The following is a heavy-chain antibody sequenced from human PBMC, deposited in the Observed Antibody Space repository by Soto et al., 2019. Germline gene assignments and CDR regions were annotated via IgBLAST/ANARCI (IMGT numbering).Heavy chain of an antibody. V-gene: IGHV3-74*01. Sequence: EVQLVESGGGLVQPGGSLRLSCAGSGLTFSNYWMHWVRQAPGKGLEWVSRIDHDGPTDYADSVRDRFTISRDNAENTLYLQMNSLIPEDTAVYYCVRDSHGDYWGQGTLVTVSS. CDR1: GLTFSNYW. CDR2: IDHDGPT. CDR3: VRDSHGDY. J-gene: IGHJ4*02.